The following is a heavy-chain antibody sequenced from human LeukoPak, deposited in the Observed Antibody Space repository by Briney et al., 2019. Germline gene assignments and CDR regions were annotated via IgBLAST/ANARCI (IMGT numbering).Heavy chain of an antibody. J-gene: IGHJ4*02. V-gene: IGHV4-38-2*02. D-gene: IGHD6-6*01. Sequence: PSETLSLTCTVSGYSISSGYYWGWIRQPPGKGLEWIVNIYHTGSTCYNPSLKSRVTISVGTSKNQFSLKLSSVTAADTAVYYCVRSSSSIFDYWGQGTLVTVSS. CDR3: VRSSSSIFDY. CDR2: IYHTGST. CDR1: GYSISSGYY.